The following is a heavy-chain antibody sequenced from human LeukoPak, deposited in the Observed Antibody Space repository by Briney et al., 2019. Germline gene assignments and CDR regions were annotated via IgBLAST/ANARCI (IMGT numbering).Heavy chain of an antibody. D-gene: IGHD6-19*01. CDR3: ARGGPRSSGWYRF. V-gene: IGHV4-34*01. Sequence: SETLSLTCAVYGGSFSGYYWSWIRQPPGKGLEWIGEINHSGSTNYNPSLKSRVTISVDTSKNQFSLKLSSVTAADTAVYYCARGGPRSSGWYRFWGQGTLVTVSS. J-gene: IGHJ4*02. CDR1: GGSFSGYY. CDR2: INHSGST.